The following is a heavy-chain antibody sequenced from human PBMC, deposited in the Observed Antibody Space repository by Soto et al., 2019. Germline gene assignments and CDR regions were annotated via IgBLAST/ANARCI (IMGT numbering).Heavy chain of an antibody. V-gene: IGHV4-39*01. J-gene: IGHJ5*02. CDR3: ARGLSRADKTGTTWWFDP. Sequence: QLQLHESGPGLVKPSETLSLTCTVSGGSIRSSSYYWGWIRQPPGKGLEWIGSIYYSGRPYYNPCLKSRGPISVDTSKIQFSLKLSSVTAADTAVYYCARGLSRADKTGTTWWFDPWGQGTLVTVSS. CDR1: GGSIRSSSYY. CDR2: IYYSGRP. D-gene: IGHD1-7*01.